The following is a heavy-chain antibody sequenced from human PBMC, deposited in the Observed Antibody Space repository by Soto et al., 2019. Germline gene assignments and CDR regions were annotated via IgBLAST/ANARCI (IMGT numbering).Heavy chain of an antibody. CDR1: GFTFSSYE. J-gene: IGHJ2*01. Sequence: GGSLRLSCAASGFTFSSYEMNWVRQAPGKGLEWVSYISSSGSTIYYADSVKGRFTISRDNAKNSLYLQMKSLRAEDTAIYYCARGGYGDYVRYFGLWGRGTLVTVAS. D-gene: IGHD4-17*01. CDR3: ARGGYGDYVRYFGL. V-gene: IGHV3-48*03. CDR2: ISSSGSTI.